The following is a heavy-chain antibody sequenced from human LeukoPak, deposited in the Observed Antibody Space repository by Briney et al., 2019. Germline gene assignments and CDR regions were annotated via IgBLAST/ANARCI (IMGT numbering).Heavy chain of an antibody. CDR1: VVSVSSGSYY. Sequence: SETLSLTCTVSVVSVSSGSYYWTWIRQPPGKGLEWIGYVYYSGTTNYNPSLKSRVTISVDTSKNQFSLKLSSVTAADTAVYYCARDLGINFDYWGQGTLVTVSS. V-gene: IGHV4-61*01. J-gene: IGHJ4*02. CDR2: VYYSGTT. CDR3: ARDLGINFDY.